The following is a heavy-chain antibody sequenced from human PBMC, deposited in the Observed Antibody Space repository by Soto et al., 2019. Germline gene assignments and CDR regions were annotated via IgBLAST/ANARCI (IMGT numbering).Heavy chain of an antibody. V-gene: IGHV4-39*01. CDR1: GGSISSSSCY. Sequence: SETLSLTCTVSGGSISSSSCYWGWIRQPPGKGLEWIGSIYYSGSTYYNPSLKSRVTISVDTSKNQFSLKLSSVTAADTAVYYCARRFFRPAPAMVYYFDYWGQGTLVTVSS. J-gene: IGHJ4*02. CDR2: IYYSGST. D-gene: IGHD5-18*01. CDR3: ARRFFRPAPAMVYYFDY.